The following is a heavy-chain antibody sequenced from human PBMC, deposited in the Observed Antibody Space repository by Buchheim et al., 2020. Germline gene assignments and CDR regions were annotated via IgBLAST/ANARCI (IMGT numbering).Heavy chain of an antibody. CDR2: ISGSGGST. V-gene: IGHV3-23*01. J-gene: IGHJ4*02. CDR1: GFTFNNYA. D-gene: IGHD3/OR15-3a*01. CDR3: AKDIGLVFVY. Sequence: LLESGGDLVQPGGSLRLSCAASGFTFNNYAMSWIRQAPGKGLEWVSAISGSGGSTYYADAVKGRFTISRDNSKNTVSLQMNSLRAEDTAIYYCAKDIGLVFVYWGQGT.